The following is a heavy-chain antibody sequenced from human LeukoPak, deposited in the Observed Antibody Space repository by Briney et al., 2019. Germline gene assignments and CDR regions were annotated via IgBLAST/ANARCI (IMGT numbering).Heavy chain of an antibody. D-gene: IGHD5-12*01. J-gene: IGHJ4*02. Sequence: GSLRLSCAASGFTFSSYAMSWVRQAPGKGLECISGFSGSGGSTYYADSVKGRFTISRDNSKNTLYLQMNSLRAEDTAVYYCASNSGYEKGYWGQGTLATVSS. V-gene: IGHV3-23*01. CDR1: GFTFSSYA. CDR2: FSGSGGST. CDR3: ASNSGYEKGY.